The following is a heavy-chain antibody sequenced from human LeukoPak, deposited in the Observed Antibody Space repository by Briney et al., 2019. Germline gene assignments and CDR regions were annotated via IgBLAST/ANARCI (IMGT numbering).Heavy chain of an antibody. V-gene: IGHV4-59*01. CDR3: ARSRYIVVVPAAMLGPSRNWFDP. J-gene: IGHJ5*02. D-gene: IGHD2-2*01. Sequence: KASETLSLTCTVSGDSISNYYWNWIRQPPGKGLEWIGYIYYTGSTNYNPSLKSRVTMSVDTSKNQFSLKLSSVTAADTAVYYCARSRYIVVVPAAMLGPSRNWFDPWGQGTLVTVSS. CDR1: GDSISNYY. CDR2: IYYTGST.